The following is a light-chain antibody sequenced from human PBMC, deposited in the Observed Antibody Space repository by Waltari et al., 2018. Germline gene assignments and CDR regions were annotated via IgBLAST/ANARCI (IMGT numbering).Light chain of an antibody. CDR2: DAS. CDR3: QQRNNRPLT. Sequence: DIVLTHSLATLSFSPGQRATLSCRASQTVSSYLAWYQQKPGHAPRLLIYDASSRANGIPARFSGSGSGTDFTLTISSLEHEDFAVYYCQQRNNRPLTFGGGTKVEIK. CDR1: QTVSSY. V-gene: IGKV3-11*01. J-gene: IGKJ4*01.